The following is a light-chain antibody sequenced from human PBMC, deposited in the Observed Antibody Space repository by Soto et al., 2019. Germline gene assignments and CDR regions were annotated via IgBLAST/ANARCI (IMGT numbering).Light chain of an antibody. J-gene: IGKJ1*01. Sequence: DIQMTQSPSSLSASVGDRVTITCRASQAITNDLSWYQQKPGEPPKRLIYAASTLHSGVPSRFSGSGSGTEFTLTISSLQPEDFATYFCLQHKSYPRTFGQGTKVEIK. CDR3: LQHKSYPRT. V-gene: IGKV1-17*01. CDR1: QAITND. CDR2: AAS.